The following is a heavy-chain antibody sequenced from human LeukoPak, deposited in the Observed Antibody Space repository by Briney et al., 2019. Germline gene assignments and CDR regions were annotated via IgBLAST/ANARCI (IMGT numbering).Heavy chain of an antibody. J-gene: IGHJ4*02. CDR2: ISSSSSYI. Sequence: GGSLRLSCAASGFTFSSYSMNWVRQAPGKGLEWVSSISSSSSYIYYADSVKGRFTISRDNAKNSLYLQMNSLRAEDTAVYYCARDLYIRYSKGQRLPFDCWGQGTLVTVSS. CDR3: ARDLYIRYSKGQRLPFDC. CDR1: GFTFSSYS. V-gene: IGHV3-21*01. D-gene: IGHD4-11*01.